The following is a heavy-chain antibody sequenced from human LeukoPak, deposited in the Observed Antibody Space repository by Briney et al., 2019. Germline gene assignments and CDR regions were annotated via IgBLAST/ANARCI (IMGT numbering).Heavy chain of an antibody. CDR1: GFTFSSYG. CDR2: ISYDGSNK. D-gene: IGHD3-22*01. Sequence: GGSLRLSCAASGFTFSSYGMHWVRQAPGKGLEWVAVISYDGSNKYYADSVKGRFTISRDNSKNTLYLQMNSLRAEDTAVYYCAKDRRSGYYDSSGQSYWGQGTLVTVFS. V-gene: IGHV3-30*18. CDR3: AKDRRSGYYDSSGQSY. J-gene: IGHJ4*02.